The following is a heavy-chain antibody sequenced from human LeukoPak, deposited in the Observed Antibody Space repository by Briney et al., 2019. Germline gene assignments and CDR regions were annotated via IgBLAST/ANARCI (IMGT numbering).Heavy chain of an antibody. CDR2: IRYDGSNK. D-gene: IGHD6-13*01. V-gene: IGHV3-30*02. Sequence: GGSLRLSCAASGFTFSSYGMHWVRQAPGKGLEWVAFIRYDGSNKYYADSVKGRFTISRDNSKNTLYLQMNSLRAEDTAVYYCAKYRQQLVVGGGYWGQGTLVTVSS. J-gene: IGHJ4*02. CDR1: GFTFSSYG. CDR3: AKYRQQLVVGGGY.